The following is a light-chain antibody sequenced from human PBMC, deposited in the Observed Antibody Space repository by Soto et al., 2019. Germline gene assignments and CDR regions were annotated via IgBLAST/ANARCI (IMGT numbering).Light chain of an antibody. CDR2: AAS. CDR3: QQSYSTRIT. V-gene: IGKV1-39*01. Sequence: IQLTQSPSSLSASVGDRVTITCRASQSISSYLNWYQQKPGKAPKLLIYAASSLQSGVPSRFSGSGSGTDFTLTISSLQPEHFATYYCQQSYSTRITFGQGTRLEIK. J-gene: IGKJ5*01. CDR1: QSISSY.